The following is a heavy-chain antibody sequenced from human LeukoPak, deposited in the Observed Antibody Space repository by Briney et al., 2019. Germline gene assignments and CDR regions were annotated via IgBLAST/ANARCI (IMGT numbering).Heavy chain of an antibody. J-gene: IGHJ4*02. D-gene: IGHD3-22*01. V-gene: IGHV4-59*12. CDR1: GGSF. CDR2: IYHTGSA. CDR3: ARLVIPPRDY. Sequence: SETLSLTCTVSGGSFWSWIRQSPGKGLEWIGYIYHTGSANYSPSLKSRVSISIDTSKSQFSLRLISVTAADTAVYYCARLVIPPRDYWGQGTLVTVSS.